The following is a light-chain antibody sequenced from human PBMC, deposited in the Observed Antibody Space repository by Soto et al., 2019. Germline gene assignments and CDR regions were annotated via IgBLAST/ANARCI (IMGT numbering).Light chain of an antibody. CDR1: NSNFGSNT. V-gene: IGLV1-44*01. J-gene: IGLJ3*02. CDR2: GNN. Sequence: QSVLTQPPSASGTPGQTVAISCSGSNSNFGSNTVNWYQQFPGTAPKLLIYGNNQRPSGVPDRFSGSKSDTSASLAISGLLSEDESDYYCAAWDSSVSGRVFGGGTKLTVL. CDR3: AAWDSSVSGRV.